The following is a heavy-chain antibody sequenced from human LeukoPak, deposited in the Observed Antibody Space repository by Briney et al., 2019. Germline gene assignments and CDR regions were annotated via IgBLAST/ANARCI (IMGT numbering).Heavy chain of an antibody. D-gene: IGHD2-2*01. J-gene: IGHJ6*03. V-gene: IGHV1-2*02. CDR3: ARAYCSTTTCPRGYYHYSVDV. CDR1: LYTPSELF. Sequence: ASVKVSCKVSLYTPSELFMHSVRQAPGQGGEWMGWIKPNIGVTDYAQKFLGRVTMTRATSINTAYMDLSRLTSDDTAVYYCARAYCSTTTCPRGYYHYSVDVWGKGTTVTVSS. CDR2: IKPNIGVT.